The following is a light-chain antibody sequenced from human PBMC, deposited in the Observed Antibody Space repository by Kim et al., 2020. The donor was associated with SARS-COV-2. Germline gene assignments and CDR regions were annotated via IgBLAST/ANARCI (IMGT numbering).Light chain of an antibody. Sequence: SLSPGERPTLSGRASPTVNSNYVAWYQQKPGQAPRLLIYGASRATGIPDRFSGSGSGTDFTLTISRLEPEDFAVYHCQQYVSSPYTFGQGTKLEI. V-gene: IGKV3-20*01. CDR2: GAS. J-gene: IGKJ2*01. CDR1: PTVNSNY. CDR3: QQYVSSPYT.